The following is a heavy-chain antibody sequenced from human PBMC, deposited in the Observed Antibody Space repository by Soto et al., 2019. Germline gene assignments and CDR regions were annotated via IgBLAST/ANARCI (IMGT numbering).Heavy chain of an antibody. V-gene: IGHV4-4*02. CDR1: GGSISSSNW. CDR2: IYHSGST. J-gene: IGHJ6*02. CDR3: ARAHYGDYGYGMDV. Sequence: SETLSLTCAVSGGSISSSNWWSWVRQPPGKGLEWIGEIYHSGSTNYNPNLKSRVNISVDRSKNQFSLKLSSVTAADTAVYYCARAHYGDYGYGMDVWGQGTTVTVSS. D-gene: IGHD4-17*01.